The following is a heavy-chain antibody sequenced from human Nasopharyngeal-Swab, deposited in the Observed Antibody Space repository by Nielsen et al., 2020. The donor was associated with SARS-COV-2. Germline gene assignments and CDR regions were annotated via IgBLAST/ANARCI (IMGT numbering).Heavy chain of an antibody. CDR3: ASVHSSSWYFDY. CDR2: IKQDGSEK. Sequence: VRQAPGKGLEWVANIKQDGSEKYYVDSVKGRFTISRDNAKNSRYLQMNSLRAEDTAVYYCASVHSSSWYFDYWGQGTLVTVSS. D-gene: IGHD6-13*01. J-gene: IGHJ4*02. V-gene: IGHV3-7*01.